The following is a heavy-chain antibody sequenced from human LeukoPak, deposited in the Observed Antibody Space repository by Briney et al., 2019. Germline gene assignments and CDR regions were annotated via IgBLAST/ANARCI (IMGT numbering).Heavy chain of an antibody. CDR3: ARDWGYDDKALAFDI. V-gene: IGHV3-33*01. D-gene: IGHD3-22*01. CDR2: IWYDGSNK. J-gene: IGHJ3*02. Sequence: GRSLRLSCAASGFTFSIYGMHWVRQAPGKGLEWVAVIWYDGSNKYYADSVKGRFTISRGNSKNTLYLQMNGLRAEDTAVYYCARDWGYDDKALAFDIWGQGTMVTVSS. CDR1: GFTFSIYG.